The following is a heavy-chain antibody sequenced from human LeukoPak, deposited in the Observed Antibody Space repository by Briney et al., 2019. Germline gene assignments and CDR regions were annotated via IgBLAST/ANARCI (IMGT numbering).Heavy chain of an antibody. D-gene: IGHD3-22*01. V-gene: IGHV2-70*11. J-gene: IGHJ4*02. CDR2: IDWDDDK. CDR3: ARIPGYDSRGYYYFDY. CDR1: GFSLRTTGMW. Sequence: SGPALVKYTQTLTLTCTCSGFSLRTTGMWVSWIRQPPGKALEWLARIDWDDDKYYSTSLRTRLTISKDASKNQVVLTMTNMDPVDTATYYCARIPGYDSRGYYYFDYWGQGILVTVSS.